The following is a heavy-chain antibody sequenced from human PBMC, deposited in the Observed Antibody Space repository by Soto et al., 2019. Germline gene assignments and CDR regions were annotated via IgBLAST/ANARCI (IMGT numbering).Heavy chain of an antibody. CDR1: GYSFTSYW. J-gene: IGHJ6*02. CDR3: ARTSAAGKYYYGMDV. Sequence: GESLKISCKGSGYSFTSYWIGWVRQMPGKGLEWMGIIYPGDSDARYSPSFQGQVTISADKSISTAYLQWSSLKASDTAMYYCARTSAAGKYYYGMDVWGQGTTVTVSS. V-gene: IGHV5-51*01. D-gene: IGHD6-13*01. CDR2: IYPGDSDA.